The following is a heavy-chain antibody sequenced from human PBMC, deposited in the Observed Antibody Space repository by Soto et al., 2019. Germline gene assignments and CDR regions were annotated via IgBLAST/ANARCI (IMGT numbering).Heavy chain of an antibody. J-gene: IGHJ4*02. D-gene: IGHD2-2*01. CDR1: GFSLSTSGVG. CDR2: IFWDDDK. Sequence: QITLMESGPTLVKPTQTLTLTCTFSGFSLSTSGVGVGWIRQPPGKALECLAVIFWDDDKRYSPSLQSRLTLTKDTSRTQVVLTMANMDPVDTATYYCEHGGRHCSGTNCYHYFDSWGQGTLVTVSS. CDR3: EHGGRHCSGTNCYHYFDS. V-gene: IGHV2-5*02.